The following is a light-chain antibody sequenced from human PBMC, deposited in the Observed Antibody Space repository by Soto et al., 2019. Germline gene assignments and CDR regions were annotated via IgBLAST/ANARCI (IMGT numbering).Light chain of an antibody. V-gene: IGKV3-15*01. CDR2: DAS. CDR1: QSVSSN. CDR3: QQYNNWPPWT. J-gene: IGKJ1*01. Sequence: EIVLTQSPGTLSLSPGERATLSCGASQSVSSNLAWYQQKPGQAPRLLIYDASTRATGIPARLSGGGSGTEFTLTISSLQPVDSAVYYCQQYNNWPPWTFGQGTKVDI.